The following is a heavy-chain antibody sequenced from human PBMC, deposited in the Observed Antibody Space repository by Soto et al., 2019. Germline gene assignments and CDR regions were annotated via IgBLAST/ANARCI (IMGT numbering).Heavy chain of an antibody. D-gene: IGHD6-19*01. J-gene: IGHJ5*02. CDR2: IYHSGST. CDR1: GGSISSGGYS. Sequence: TLSLTCAVSGGSISSGGYSWSWVRQPPGKGLEWIGYIYHSGSTYYNPSLKSRVTISVDNSKNTLYLQMNSLRAEDTAVYYCARDLEVAVAGAWGQGTLVTVSS. V-gene: IGHV4-30-2*01. CDR3: ARDLEVAVAGA.